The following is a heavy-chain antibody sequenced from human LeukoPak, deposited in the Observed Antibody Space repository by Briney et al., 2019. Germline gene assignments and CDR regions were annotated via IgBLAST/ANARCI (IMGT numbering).Heavy chain of an antibody. D-gene: IGHD2-2*01. V-gene: IGHV1-2*02. Sequence: ASVKVSCKASGYTFTGYYMHWVRQAPGQGLEWMGWINPNSGGTNYAQKFQGRVTMTRDTSISTAYMELSRLRSDDTAVYYCAVVVPAAEPTNDAFDIWGQGTMVTVSS. J-gene: IGHJ3*02. CDR1: GYTFTGYY. CDR2: INPNSGGT. CDR3: AVVVPAAEPTNDAFDI.